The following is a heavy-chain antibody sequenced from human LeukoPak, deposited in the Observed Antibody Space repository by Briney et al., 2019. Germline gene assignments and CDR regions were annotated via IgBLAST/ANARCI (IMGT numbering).Heavy chain of an antibody. CDR3: AKLYCGDYFDY. CDR2: ISGSGGST. CDR1: GFTFNSYA. Sequence: GRSLRLSCAASGFTFNSYAMSWVRQAPGKGLEGVSAISGSGGSTYYADSVKGRSTISRDNSKNTLYLQMNSLRAEDTAVYYCAKLYCGDYFDYWGQGTLVTVSS. V-gene: IGHV3-23*01. J-gene: IGHJ4*02. D-gene: IGHD4-17*01.